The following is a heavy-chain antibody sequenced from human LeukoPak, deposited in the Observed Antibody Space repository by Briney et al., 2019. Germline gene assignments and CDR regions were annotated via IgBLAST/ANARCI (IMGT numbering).Heavy chain of an antibody. CDR3: ARVPGGWFDP. V-gene: IGHV4-59*01. D-gene: IGHD1-26*01. J-gene: IGHJ5*02. CDR1: GGSISSYY. CDR2: IYYSGST. Sequence: PSETLSLTCTVSGGSISSYYWSWIRQPPGKGLERIGYIYYSGSTNYNPSLKSRVTISVDTSKNQLSPKLSSVTAADTAVYYCARVPGGWFDPWGQGTLVTVSS.